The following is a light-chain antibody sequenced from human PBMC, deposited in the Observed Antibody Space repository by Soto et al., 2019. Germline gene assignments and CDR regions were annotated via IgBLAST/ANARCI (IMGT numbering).Light chain of an antibody. CDR2: RDN. Sequence: QSVLTQPPSASGTPGQRAAISCSGSRFNIGSSYVYWYQQLPGTAPKLLIYRDNQRPSGVPDRFSGSKSGTSASLAISGLRSEDEADYYCAAWDDSLSVVFGGGTKLTVL. CDR3: AAWDDSLSVV. V-gene: IGLV1-47*01. CDR1: RFNIGSSY. J-gene: IGLJ2*01.